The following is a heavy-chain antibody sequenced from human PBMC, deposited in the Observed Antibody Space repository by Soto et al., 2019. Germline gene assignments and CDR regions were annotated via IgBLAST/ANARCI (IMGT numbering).Heavy chain of an antibody. CDR3: AKERGSMKPFDY. Sequence: GSLILSFAASGFTFSNYGMGWVRQAPGKGLEWVSAISGDGTRTYAADSVKGRFAISRDNSKNTLYLEMKTLRPEDTAVFYCAKERGSMKPFDYWGQGILVTVSS. J-gene: IGHJ4*02. D-gene: IGHD5-12*01. V-gene: IGHV3-23*01. CDR1: GFTFSNYG. CDR2: ISGDGTRT.